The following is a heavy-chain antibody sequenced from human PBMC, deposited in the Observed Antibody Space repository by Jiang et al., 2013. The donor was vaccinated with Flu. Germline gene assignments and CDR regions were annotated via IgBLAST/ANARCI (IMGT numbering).Heavy chain of an antibody. Sequence: GRVTMTTDTSTSTAYMELRSLRSDDTAVYYCARVGNGWYPFDYWGQGTLVTVSS. V-gene: IGHV1-18*01. J-gene: IGHJ4*02. D-gene: IGHD2-15*01. CDR3: ARVGNGWYPFDY.